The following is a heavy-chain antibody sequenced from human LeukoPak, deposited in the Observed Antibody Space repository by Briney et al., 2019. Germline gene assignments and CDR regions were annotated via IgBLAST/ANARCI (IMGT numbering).Heavy chain of an antibody. J-gene: IGHJ4*02. V-gene: IGHV4-59*01. CDR2: IYYSGST. Sequence: SETLSLTCTVSGGSISTYYWSWIRQPPGKGLEWSGYIYYSGSTNYNPSLKSRVTMSVDTSKNQFSLRLSSLTAADTAVYYCARGPQYLFDYWGQGTLVTVSS. D-gene: IGHD2-2*01. CDR1: GGSISTYY. CDR3: ARGPQYLFDY.